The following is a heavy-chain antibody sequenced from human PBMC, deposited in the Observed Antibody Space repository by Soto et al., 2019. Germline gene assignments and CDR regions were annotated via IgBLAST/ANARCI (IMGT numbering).Heavy chain of an antibody. J-gene: IGHJ6*02. CDR3: ARGGFYDSSGARNYYYYGMNV. Sequence: QVQLVQSGAEVKKPGASVKVSCKASGYTFTSYGINWVRQAPGQGLEWLGWISAYDGYTNYAQILQGRVSMTTDTSTKTADMELRSLRSDDPAMYYCARGGFYDSSGARNYYYYGMNVWGQGTTVTVSS. D-gene: IGHD3-22*01. CDR2: ISAYDGYT. V-gene: IGHV1-18*01. CDR1: GYTFTSYG.